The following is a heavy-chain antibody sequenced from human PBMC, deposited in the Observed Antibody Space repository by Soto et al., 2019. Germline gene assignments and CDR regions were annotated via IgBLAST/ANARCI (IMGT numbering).Heavy chain of an antibody. V-gene: IGHV3-48*02. CDR3: ARDLNNYVPRGYSYYGMDV. CDR2: ISSSSSTI. CDR1: GFTFSSYS. J-gene: IGHJ6*02. D-gene: IGHD4-4*01. Sequence: VGSLRLSCAASGFTFSSYSMNWVRQAPGRGLEWVSYISSSSSTIYYADSVKGRFTISRDNAKNSLYLQMNSLRDEDTAVYYWARDLNNYVPRGYSYYGMDVWGQGTTVTVSS.